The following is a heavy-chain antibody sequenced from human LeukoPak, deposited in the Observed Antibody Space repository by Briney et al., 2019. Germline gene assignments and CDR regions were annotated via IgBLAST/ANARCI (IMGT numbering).Heavy chain of an antibody. V-gene: IGHV3-23*01. D-gene: IGHD4-11*01. Sequence: GGSLRLSCAPSEFTFNNYTLNWVRQVPGKGLEWVSAISGSGGSTYYADSVRGRFTISRDNSKNTLYLQMNSLRAEDTAVYYCAKDPTVTSPFDYWGQGTLVTASS. CDR3: AKDPTVTSPFDY. J-gene: IGHJ4*02. CDR1: EFTFNNYT. CDR2: ISGSGGST.